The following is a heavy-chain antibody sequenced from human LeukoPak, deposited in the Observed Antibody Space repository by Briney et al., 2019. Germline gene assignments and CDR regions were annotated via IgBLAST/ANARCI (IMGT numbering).Heavy chain of an antibody. D-gene: IGHD2-15*01. J-gene: IGHJ3*02. CDR3: ARGRYCSADICSGGDAFDI. CDR1: GGSISKYY. V-gene: IGHV4-4*07. Sequence: SETLSLNCTVSGGSISKYYGSWIRQPAGKGLEWIGRNYARGSSNYHPPLQSRVTMSVDTSKNQFSLKLSAVTAADRAAYYCARGRYCSADICSGGDAFDIWGQGAMVSVSS. CDR2: NYARGSS.